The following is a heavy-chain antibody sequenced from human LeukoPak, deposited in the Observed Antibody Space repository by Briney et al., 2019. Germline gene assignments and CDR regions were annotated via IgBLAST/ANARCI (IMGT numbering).Heavy chain of an antibody. V-gene: IGHV3-48*01. CDR2: ISSSGTI. D-gene: IGHD3-10*01. CDR3: ARDSSWSFDY. J-gene: IGHJ4*02. CDR1: GFSFSTSS. Sequence: GGSLRLSCAASGFSFSTSSMNWVRQAPGKGPEWLSYISSSGTIDYADSVKGRFTISYDNAKNSLYLQMNSLRADDTAVYYCARDSSWSFDYWGQGNLVTVSS.